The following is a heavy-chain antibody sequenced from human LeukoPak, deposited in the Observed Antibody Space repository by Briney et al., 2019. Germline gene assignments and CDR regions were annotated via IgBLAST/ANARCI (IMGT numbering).Heavy chain of an antibody. Sequence: SETLSLTCTVSGGSISSGSYYGSWIRQPAGKGLEWIGRIYTSGSTNYNPSLKSRVTISVDTSKNQFSLKLSSVTAADTAVYYCARSSSLLLQGYYFDYWGQGTLVTVSS. D-gene: IGHD3-22*01. J-gene: IGHJ4*02. CDR2: IYTSGST. CDR1: GGSISSGSYY. CDR3: ARSSSLLLQGYYFDY. V-gene: IGHV4-61*02.